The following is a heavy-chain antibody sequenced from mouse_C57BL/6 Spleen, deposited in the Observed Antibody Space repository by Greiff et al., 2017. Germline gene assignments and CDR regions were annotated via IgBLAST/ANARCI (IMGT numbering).Heavy chain of an antibody. J-gene: IGHJ3*01. CDR1: GYTFTSYW. V-gene: IGHV1-64*01. Sequence: VQLQQPGAELVKPGASVKLSCKASGYTFTSYWMHWVKQRPGQGLEWIGMIHPNSGSTNYNEKFKSKATLTVDKSSSTAYMQLSSLTSEDSAVYYCARSGGNYLWFAYWGQGTLGTVSA. CDR2: IHPNSGST. CDR3: ARSGGNYLWFAY. D-gene: IGHD2-1*01.